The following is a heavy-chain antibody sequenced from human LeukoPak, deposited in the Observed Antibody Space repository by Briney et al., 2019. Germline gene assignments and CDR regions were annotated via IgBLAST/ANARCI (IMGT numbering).Heavy chain of an antibody. V-gene: IGHV4-34*01. J-gene: IGHJ4*02. D-gene: IGHD3-22*01. CDR2: INHSGST. CDR3: ARDYDSSGYYFGD. CDR1: GGSFSGYY. Sequence: PSETLSLTCAVYGGSFSGYYWSWIRQSPGKGLEWIGEINHSGSTNSHPSLKSPVTISVDTSKNQFSLKLSSVTAADTAMYYCARDYDSSGYYFGDWGQGTLVTVSS.